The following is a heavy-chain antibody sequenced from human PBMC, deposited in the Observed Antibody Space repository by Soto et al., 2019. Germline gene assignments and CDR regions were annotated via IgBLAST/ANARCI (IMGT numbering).Heavy chain of an antibody. J-gene: IGHJ5*02. CDR3: TRDASRDSSARGWFDP. CDR1: GFTFRSFT. Sequence: LRLSCAASGFTFRSFTMNWVRQAPGKGLEWVSTISSNSAYIYYTDALRGRFTISRDNAKNSLHLQMNSLRAEDTAVYYCTRDASRDSSARGWFDPWGPGTLVTVS. D-gene: IGHD6-13*01. CDR2: ISSNSAYI. V-gene: IGHV3-21*01.